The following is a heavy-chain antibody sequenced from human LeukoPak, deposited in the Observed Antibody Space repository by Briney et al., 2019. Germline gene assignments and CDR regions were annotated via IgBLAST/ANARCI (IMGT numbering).Heavy chain of an antibody. CDR1: GFSVSSNY. J-gene: IGHJ6*03. Sequence: GGSLRLSCAVSGFSVSSNYMSWVRQAPGKGLEWVSVIYSGDSTYYADSVKGRFTITRDNSKNTLYLQMNSLRVEDTAVYYCAKGVYYMDVWGKGTTITVSS. V-gene: IGHV3-53*01. CDR2: IYSGDST. CDR3: AKGVYYMDV.